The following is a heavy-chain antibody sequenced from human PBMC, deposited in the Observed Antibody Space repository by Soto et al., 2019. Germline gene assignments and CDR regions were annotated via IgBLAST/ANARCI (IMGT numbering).Heavy chain of an antibody. CDR3: AKRGHSTSWYWFDP. J-gene: IGHJ5*02. CDR2: ISGSGGST. D-gene: IGHD6-13*01. Sequence: EVQLLESGGGLVQPGGSLRLSCAASAFTFTNDAMSWVRQAPGKGLEWVSSISGSGGSTYYADFVQGRFTISRDNSNNTLYLQMDSLRAEDTAVYFCAKRGHSTSWYWFDPWGQGTQVTVSS. V-gene: IGHV3-23*01. CDR1: AFTFTNDA.